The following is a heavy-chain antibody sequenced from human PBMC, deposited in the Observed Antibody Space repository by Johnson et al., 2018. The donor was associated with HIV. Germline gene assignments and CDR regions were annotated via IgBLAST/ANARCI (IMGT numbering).Heavy chain of an antibody. J-gene: IGHJ3*02. Sequence: QVQLVESGGGLVKPGGSLRLSCAASGFIFSDYYMSWIRQAPGKGLEWVSYISSSGTNIYYADSVKGRFSISRDNAKSSLYLQMNSLRAEDTALYYCARDVASSSCSEAALDIWGQGTMVTVSS. V-gene: IGHV3-11*04. D-gene: IGHD6-13*01. CDR3: ARDVASSSCSEAALDI. CDR1: GFIFSDYY. CDR2: ISSSGTNI.